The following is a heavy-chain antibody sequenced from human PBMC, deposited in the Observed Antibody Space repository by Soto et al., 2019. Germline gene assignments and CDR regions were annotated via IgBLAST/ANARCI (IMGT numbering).Heavy chain of an antibody. Sequence: GASVKVSCKASGGTFSSYAISWVRQAPGQGLEWMGGIIPIFGTANYAQKFQGRVTITADKSTSTAYMELSSLRSEDTAVYYCARVGQQLVEILWFDPWGQGTLVTVSS. CDR3: ARVGQQLVEILWFDP. J-gene: IGHJ5*02. V-gene: IGHV1-69*06. D-gene: IGHD6-13*01. CDR1: GGTFSSYA. CDR2: IIPIFGTA.